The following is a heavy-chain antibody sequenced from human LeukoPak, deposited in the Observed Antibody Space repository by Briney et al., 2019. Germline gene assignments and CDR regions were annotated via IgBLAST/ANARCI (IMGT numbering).Heavy chain of an antibody. CDR1: GYSISSGYY. CDR3: ATIAATGYYFDY. D-gene: IGHD2-15*01. V-gene: IGHV4-38-2*01. Sequence: PSETLSLTCAVSGYSISSGYYWGWIRQPPGKGLEWIGSIYHSGSTYYNPSLKSRVTISVDTSKNQFSLKLSSVTAADTAVYYCATIAATGYYFDYWGQGTLVTVSS. CDR2: IYHSGST. J-gene: IGHJ4*02.